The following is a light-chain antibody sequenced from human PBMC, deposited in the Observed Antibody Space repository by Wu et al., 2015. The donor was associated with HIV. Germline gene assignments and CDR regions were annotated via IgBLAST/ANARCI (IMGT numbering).Light chain of an antibody. CDR1: QSVGSS. CDR3: QQYNFWPKT. J-gene: IGKJ1*01. V-gene: IGKV3-15*01. CDR2: SVS. Sequence: VMTQSPATLSVSPGERAALSCWASQSVGSSLAWYQQKPGQAPRLLMYSVSTRATGVPARFSGTGSGTEYTLIITSLQSEDVAVYYCQQYNFWPKTFGPGTKVEIK.